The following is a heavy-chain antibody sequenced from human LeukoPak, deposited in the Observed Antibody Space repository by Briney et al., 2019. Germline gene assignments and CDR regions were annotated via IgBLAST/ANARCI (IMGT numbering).Heavy chain of an antibody. D-gene: IGHD6-19*01. CDR1: GFTLSSYA. V-gene: IGHV3-64*01. Sequence: PGGSLRLSCAASGFTLSSYAMHWVRQAPGKGLEYVSAISSNGGSTYYANSVKGRFTISRDNSKNTLYLQMGSLRAEDMAVYYCASSSGWYEQYFQHWGQGTLVTVSS. J-gene: IGHJ1*01. CDR2: ISSNGGST. CDR3: ASSSGWYEQYFQH.